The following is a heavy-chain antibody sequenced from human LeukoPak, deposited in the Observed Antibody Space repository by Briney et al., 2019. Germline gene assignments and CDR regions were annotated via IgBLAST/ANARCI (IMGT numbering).Heavy chain of an antibody. CDR1: GFTFSSYS. D-gene: IGHD3-3*01. V-gene: IGHV3-21*01. CDR2: ISSSSSYI. J-gene: IGHJ6*03. Sequence: GGSLRLSCAASGFTFSSYSMNWVRQAPGKGLEWVSSISSSSSYIYYADSVKGQFTISRDNAKNSLYLQMNSLRAEDTAVYYCARAYRYDFWSGYYTPLYMDVWGKGTTVTVSS. CDR3: ARAYRYDFWSGYYTPLYMDV.